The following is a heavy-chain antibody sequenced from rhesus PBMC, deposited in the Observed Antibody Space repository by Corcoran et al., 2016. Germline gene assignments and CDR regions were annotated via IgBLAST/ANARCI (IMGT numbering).Heavy chain of an antibody. CDR2: ISGSSGST. CDR1: GGSVSSSNW. J-gene: IGHJ4*01. Sequence: QVQLQESGPGLVKPSETLSLTCAVSGGSVSSSNWWSWIRQPPGKGLEWIGYISGSSGSTYYNPSLNSRVTISPDTSKNQFSLKLSSVTAADTAVYYCARDPKAMTLDYWGQGVLVTVSS. CDR3: ARDPKAMTLDY. V-gene: IGHV4-65*01. D-gene: IGHD1-32*01.